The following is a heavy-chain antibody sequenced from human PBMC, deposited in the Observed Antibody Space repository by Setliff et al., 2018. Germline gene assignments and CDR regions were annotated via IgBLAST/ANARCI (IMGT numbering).Heavy chain of an antibody. V-gene: IGHV4-39*01. CDR3: ARHVGIRGRGYNYYYYYMDV. CDR2: IYNSGNT. D-gene: IGHD3-10*01. Sequence: SETLSLTCTVSRGSISNNAYYWAWIRQPPGKGLEWIGSIYNSGNTYYNSSLKSRVTISVDTSNNQFSLNLRSVTAADTAIYYCARHVGIRGRGYNYYYYYMDVWGKGTTVTVSS. CDR1: RGSISNNAYY. J-gene: IGHJ6*03.